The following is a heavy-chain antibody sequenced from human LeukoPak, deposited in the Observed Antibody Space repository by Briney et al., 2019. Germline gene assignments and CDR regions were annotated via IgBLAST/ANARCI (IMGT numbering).Heavy chain of an antibody. V-gene: IGHV1-46*02. CDR3: ASGSDRSGSPFDY. Sequence: GASVKVSCKTSEYTFNTYYMHWVRQAPGQGLEWMGIINPTVGGTTYAQKFQGRVTMTRDTSTSTVYMELRSLRSEDTAVYYCASGSDRSGSPFDYWGQGTLVTVSS. D-gene: IGHD3-3*01. CDR2: INPTVGGT. CDR1: EYTFNTYY. J-gene: IGHJ4*02.